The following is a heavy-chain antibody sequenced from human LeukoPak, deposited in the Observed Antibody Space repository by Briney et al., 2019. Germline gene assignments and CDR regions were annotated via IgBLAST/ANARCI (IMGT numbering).Heavy chain of an antibody. J-gene: IGHJ4*02. D-gene: IGHD3-10*01. Sequence: SDTLSLTCDVSGYSMSSRNWWGWIRQPPGKVLEWIGYIYYSGNGDYNPSLKSRLTMSIHTSRNQFSLKLTSVSALDTAVYYCVGGGSYYWAPDYWGQGTLVTVSS. CDR3: VGGGSYYWAPDY. CDR2: IYYSGNG. CDR1: GYSMSSRNW. V-gene: IGHV4-28*06.